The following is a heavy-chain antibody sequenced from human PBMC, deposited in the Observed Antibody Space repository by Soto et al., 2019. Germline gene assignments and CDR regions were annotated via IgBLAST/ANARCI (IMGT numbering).Heavy chain of an antibody. D-gene: IGHD3-3*01. CDR3: ARGREIFGAVTPFEY. CDR2: INNTGST. Sequence: KPSETLSLTCAVCGAPFSGYYWTWIRQPPGKGLEWIGEINNTGSTKYNQSLKSRVTISLDTSKNQFSLSLRSVTAADTAVYYCARGREIFGAVTPFEYWGQGTQVTVSS. CDR1: GAPFSGYY. J-gene: IGHJ4*02. V-gene: IGHV4-34*01.